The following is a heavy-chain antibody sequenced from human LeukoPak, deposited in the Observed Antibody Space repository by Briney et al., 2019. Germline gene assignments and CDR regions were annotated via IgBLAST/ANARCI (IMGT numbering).Heavy chain of an antibody. CDR2: IIPIFGTA. Sequence: RASVKVSCKASGGTFSSYAISWVRQAPGQGLEWMGGIIPIFGTANYAQKFQGRVTMTRDTSISTAYMGLSRLRSDDTAVYYCARDPTFSPLYSSSGTFDYWGQGTLVTVSS. V-gene: IGHV1-69*05. J-gene: IGHJ4*02. CDR3: ARDPTFSPLYSSSGTFDY. D-gene: IGHD6-13*01. CDR1: GGTFSSYA.